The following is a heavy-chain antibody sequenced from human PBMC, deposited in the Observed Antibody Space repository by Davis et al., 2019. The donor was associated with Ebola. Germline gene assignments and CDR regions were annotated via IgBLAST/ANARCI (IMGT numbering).Heavy chain of an antibody. CDR1: GFTFSRFT. CDR2: ISSSGSTI. V-gene: IGHV3-48*04. J-gene: IGHJ6*02. D-gene: IGHD4-17*01. Sequence: GESLKISCAASGFTFSRFTMHWVRQAPGKGLEWVSYISSSGSTIYYAYSVKGRFTISRENGKNSLYLQMNSLRAEDTAVYYCARAWAVTTLYHWYGVDVWGQGTTVTVSS. CDR3: ARAWAVTTLYHWYGVDV.